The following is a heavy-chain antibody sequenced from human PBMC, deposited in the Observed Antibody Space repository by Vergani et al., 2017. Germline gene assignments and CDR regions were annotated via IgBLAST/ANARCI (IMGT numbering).Heavy chain of an antibody. V-gene: IGHV3-7*01. J-gene: IGHJ4*02. CDR3: AREGYCSSRSCYAIGY. Sequence: EVHLVESGGGLVQPGGSLRLSCAASGFTFSNYWMSWVRQAPGKGLEWVANIKQDGSEKYYVDSVKGRFTISRDNAKKSLYLQMNSLRAEDTAVYYCAREGYCSSRSCYAIGYWGQGTLVTVSS. CDR2: IKQDGSEK. CDR1: GFTFSNYW. D-gene: IGHD2-2*01.